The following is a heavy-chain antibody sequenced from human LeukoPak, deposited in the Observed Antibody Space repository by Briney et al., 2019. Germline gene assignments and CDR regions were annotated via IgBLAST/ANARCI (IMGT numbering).Heavy chain of an antibody. CDR3: AKWDYGDSPDY. J-gene: IGHJ4*02. V-gene: IGHV3-9*01. Sequence: GRSLRLSCAASGFTFDDYAMHWVRQAPGKGLEWVSGISWNSGSIGYADSVKGRFTISRDNAKNSLYLQMNSLRAEDTALYYCAKWDYGDSPDYWGQGTLVTVSS. CDR1: GFTFDDYA. CDR2: ISWNSGSI. D-gene: IGHD4-17*01.